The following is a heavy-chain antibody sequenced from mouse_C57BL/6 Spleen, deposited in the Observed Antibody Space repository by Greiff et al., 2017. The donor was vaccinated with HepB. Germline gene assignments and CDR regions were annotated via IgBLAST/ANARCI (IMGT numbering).Heavy chain of an antibody. CDR1: GYTFTDYY. V-gene: IGHV1-76*01. Sequence: QVQLQQSGAELVRPGASVKLSCKASGYTFTDYYINWVKQRPGQGLEWIARIYPGSGNTYYNEKFKGKATLTAEKSSSTAYMQLSSLTSEDSAVYFCARYHYYGSSYGYFDVWGTGTTVTVSS. CDR3: ARYHYYGSSYGYFDV. D-gene: IGHD1-1*01. CDR2: IYPGSGNT. J-gene: IGHJ1*03.